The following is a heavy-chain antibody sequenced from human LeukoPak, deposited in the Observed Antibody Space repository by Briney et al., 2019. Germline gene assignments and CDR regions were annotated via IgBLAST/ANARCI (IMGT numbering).Heavy chain of an antibody. Sequence: GGSLRLSCAASGFTFSSYWMSWVRQAPGKGLEWVANIKQDGSEKYYVDSVKGRFTISRDNAKNSLYLQMSSLRAEDTAVYYCARVGSGWAFDYWGQGTLVTVSS. D-gene: IGHD6-19*01. CDR3: ARVGSGWAFDY. J-gene: IGHJ4*02. CDR1: GFTFSSYW. CDR2: IKQDGSEK. V-gene: IGHV3-7*01.